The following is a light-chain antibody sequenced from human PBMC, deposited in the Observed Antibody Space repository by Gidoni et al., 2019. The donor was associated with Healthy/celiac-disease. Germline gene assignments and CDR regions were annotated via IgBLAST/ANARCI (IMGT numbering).Light chain of an antibody. CDR1: QSVSSSY. CDR3: QQYGSSPR. CDR2: GAS. J-gene: IGKJ5*01. Sequence: IVLTQSPGTLSLSPGERATLSCRASQSVSSSYLAWYQQKPGQAPRLLIYGASSRATGIPDRFSGSGSGTDFTLTISRLEPEDFAVYYCQQYGSSPRFGQGTRLEIK. V-gene: IGKV3-20*01.